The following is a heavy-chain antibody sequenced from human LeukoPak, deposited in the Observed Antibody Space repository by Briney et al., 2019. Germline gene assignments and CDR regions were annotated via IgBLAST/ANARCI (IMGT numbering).Heavy chain of an antibody. Sequence: SETLSLTCAVYGGSFSGYYWSWIRQPPGKGLEWIGEINHSGSTNYNPPLKSRVTISVDTSKNQFSLKLSSVTAADTAVYYCARTSSYYDSSGYPGHWGQGTLVTVSS. CDR3: ARTSSYYDSSGYPGH. V-gene: IGHV4-34*01. CDR1: GGSFSGYY. D-gene: IGHD3-22*01. CDR2: INHSGST. J-gene: IGHJ4*02.